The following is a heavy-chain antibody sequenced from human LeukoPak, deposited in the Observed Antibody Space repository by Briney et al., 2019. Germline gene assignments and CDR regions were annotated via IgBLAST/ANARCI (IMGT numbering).Heavy chain of an antibody. Sequence: PGGSLRLSCAASGFPFSSYSMHWVPQAPGNGLEWVAVISNDGSHKYHADSVKGRFIISRDNSKNTLSLQMNTPRPDDTAVFYCARDPNRLADYGGDYFDHWGQGTLVTVSS. J-gene: IGHJ4*02. D-gene: IGHD4-23*01. V-gene: IGHV3-30*04. CDR2: ISNDGSHK. CDR1: GFPFSSYS. CDR3: ARDPNRLADYGGDYFDH.